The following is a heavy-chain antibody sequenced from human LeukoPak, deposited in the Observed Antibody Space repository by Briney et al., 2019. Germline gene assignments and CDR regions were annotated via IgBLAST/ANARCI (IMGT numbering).Heavy chain of an antibody. CDR1: GGCVSSGSYY. CDR3: ARGGGYYSF. Sequence: SETLSLTCTVSGGCVSSGSYYWSWIRQPPGKGLEWIGYIYYSGSTNYNPSLKSRVTISVDTSKNQFSLKLSSVTAADTAVYYCARGGGYYSFWGQGTLVTVSS. J-gene: IGHJ4*02. D-gene: IGHD3-22*01. V-gene: IGHV4-61*01. CDR2: IYYSGST.